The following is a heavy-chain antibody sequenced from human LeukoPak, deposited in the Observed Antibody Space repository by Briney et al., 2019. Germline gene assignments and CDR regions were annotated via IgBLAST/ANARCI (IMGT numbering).Heavy chain of an antibody. CDR2: ISYDGSRK. J-gene: IGHJ3*02. CDR1: RFSFSNYD. Sequence: GGSLRLSRRASRFSFSNYDMHWVRQAPGKGLEWVAVISYDGSRKHYGDSVKGRFTISRDNSESTLFLQMSSLRTDDTSLYFCAKYAYNWNAPDGFDMWGQGTMVIVSS. D-gene: IGHD1-1*01. CDR3: AKYAYNWNAPDGFDM. V-gene: IGHV3-30*18.